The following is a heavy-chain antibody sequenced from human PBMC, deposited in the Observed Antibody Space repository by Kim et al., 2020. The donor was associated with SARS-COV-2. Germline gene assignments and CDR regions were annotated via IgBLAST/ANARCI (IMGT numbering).Heavy chain of an antibody. V-gene: IGHV3-11*05. Sequence: DPVKGRFTISRDNAKNSLYLQMNSLRAEATAVYYCARGPRRSYGVLNWFDPWGQGTLVTVSS. CDR3: ARGPRRSYGVLNWFDP. J-gene: IGHJ5*02. D-gene: IGHD1-26*01.